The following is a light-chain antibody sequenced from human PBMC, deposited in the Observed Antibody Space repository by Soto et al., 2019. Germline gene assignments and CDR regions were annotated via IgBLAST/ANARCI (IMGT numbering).Light chain of an antibody. V-gene: IGLV2-8*01. CDR3: KSNAGRNIWV. CDR1: GSDIGAYNF. Sequence: QSALAQPPSASGSPGQSVTISCTGSGSDIGAYNFVSWYQQHPGKAPKLMIFGVSERPSGVPDRFSGSKSGNTASLTVSGLQADDEALYYCKSNAGRNIWVFGGGTKVTVL. CDR2: GVS. J-gene: IGLJ3*02.